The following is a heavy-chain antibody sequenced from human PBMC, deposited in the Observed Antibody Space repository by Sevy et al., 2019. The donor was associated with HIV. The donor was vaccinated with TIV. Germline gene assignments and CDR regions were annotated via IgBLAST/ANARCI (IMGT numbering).Heavy chain of an antibody. CDR3: TTVFSYYDSSGNYDAFDI. D-gene: IGHD3-22*01. J-gene: IGHJ3*02. CDR2: IKSKTDGGTT. V-gene: IGHV3-15*01. Sequence: GGSLRLSCAASGFTFSNAWMSWVRQAPGKGLEWVGRIKSKTDGGTTDYAAPVKGRFTISRDDSKNTLYLQMNSLKTEDTAGYYCTTVFSYYDSSGNYDAFDIWGQGTMVTVS. CDR1: GFTFSNAW.